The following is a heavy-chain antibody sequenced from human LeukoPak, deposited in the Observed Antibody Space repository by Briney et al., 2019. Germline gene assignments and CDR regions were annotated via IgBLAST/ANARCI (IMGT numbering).Heavy chain of an antibody. CDR1: GFTFSSYA. Sequence: GGSLRLSCAASGFTFSSYAMHWVRQAPGKGLEWVAVISYDGSNKYYADSVKGRFTISRDNSKNPLYLQMNSLRAEDTAVYYCARDQLYYYYMDVWGKGTTVTVSS. CDR3: ARDQLYYYYMDV. CDR2: ISYDGSNK. V-gene: IGHV3-30*04. D-gene: IGHD3-10*01. J-gene: IGHJ6*03.